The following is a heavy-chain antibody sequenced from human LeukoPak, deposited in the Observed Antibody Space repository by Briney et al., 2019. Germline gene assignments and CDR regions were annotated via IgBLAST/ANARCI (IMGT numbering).Heavy chain of an antibody. D-gene: IGHD3-22*01. CDR2: IWYDGSNK. Sequence: GGSLRLSCAASGFTFSSYGMHWVRQAPGKGLEWVAVIWYDGSNKYYADSVKGRFTISRDNAKKSLYLQMNSLRAEDTAVYYCARAGYYHSSDYPRFFDCWGQGTLVTVSS. V-gene: IGHV3-33*01. CDR3: ARAGYYHSSDYPRFFDC. J-gene: IGHJ4*02. CDR1: GFTFSSYG.